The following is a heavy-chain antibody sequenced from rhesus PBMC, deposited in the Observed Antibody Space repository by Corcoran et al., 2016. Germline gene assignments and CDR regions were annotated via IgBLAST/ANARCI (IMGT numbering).Heavy chain of an antibody. CDR3: ARGIAAAGPYYFDY. V-gene: IGHV4-147*01. Sequence: QVQLQESGPGLVKPSETLSLTCAVSGGSISSNYWSWIRQPPGKGLEWIGRIYGSSGRTSYNPTITSRVTISPDTSKNQFSLKLSSVTAADTAVYYCARGIAAAGPYYFDYWGQGVLVTVSS. D-gene: IGHD6-31*01. CDR1: GGSISSNY. CDR2: IYGSSGRT. J-gene: IGHJ4*01.